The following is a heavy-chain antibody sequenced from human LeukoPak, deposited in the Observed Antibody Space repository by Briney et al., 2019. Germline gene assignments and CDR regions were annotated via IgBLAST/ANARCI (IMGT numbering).Heavy chain of an antibody. V-gene: IGHV1-2*02. CDR1: GYMFTDYY. Sequence: GASVKVSWKASGYMFTDYYMHWVRQAPGQGLEWMGWINPKSGGTNYAQKSQGRVTMTRDTSINTGYMDLSGLRSDDTAVYFCARDLGEIAMAGMFSTQSHFDRWGQGTLVTVSS. CDR2: INPKSGGT. CDR3: ARDLGEIAMAGMFSTQSHFDR. J-gene: IGHJ4*02. D-gene: IGHD6-19*01.